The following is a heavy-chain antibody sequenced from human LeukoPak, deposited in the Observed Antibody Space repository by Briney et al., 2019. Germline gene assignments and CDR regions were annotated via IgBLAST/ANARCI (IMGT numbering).Heavy chain of an antibody. CDR2: ISGSGGST. Sequence: GGSLRLSCAASGFTFSSYAMSWVRQAPGKGLEWVSAISGSGGSTYYADSVKGRFTISRDNSKNTLYLRMNSLRAEDTAVYYCAKDPPAIVGATFMGYFQHWGQGTLVTVSS. J-gene: IGHJ1*01. V-gene: IGHV3-23*01. CDR1: GFTFSSYA. D-gene: IGHD1-26*01. CDR3: AKDPPAIVGATFMGYFQH.